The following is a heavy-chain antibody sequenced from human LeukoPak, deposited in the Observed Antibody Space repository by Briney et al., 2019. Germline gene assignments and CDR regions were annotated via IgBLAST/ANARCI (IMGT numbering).Heavy chain of an antibody. D-gene: IGHD6-19*01. CDR3: ARDRLAVAGTDAFDL. Sequence: GGSLRLSCAASGFTFSSYSMNWVRQAPGKGLEWVSSITSSSSNIYYADSVKGRFTISRDNAKNSLYLQMNSLRAEDTAVYYCARDRLAVAGTDAFDLWGQGTMVSVSS. CDR1: GFTFSSYS. CDR2: ITSSSSNI. V-gene: IGHV3-21*01. J-gene: IGHJ3*01.